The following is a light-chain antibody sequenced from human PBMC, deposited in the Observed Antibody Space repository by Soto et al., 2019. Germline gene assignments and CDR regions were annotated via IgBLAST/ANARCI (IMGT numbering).Light chain of an antibody. CDR3: SPYAGSNNFV. J-gene: IGLJ1*01. V-gene: IGLV2-8*01. CDR2: EVS. Sequence: QSALTQPPSASGSPGQSVTISCTGTSSDVGGYDYVSWYQQHPGKAPKLMIYEVSQRPSGVPDRFSGSKSGNTASLTVSGLQAEDEADYYCSPYAGSNNFVFGTGTKLTVL. CDR1: SSDVGGYDY.